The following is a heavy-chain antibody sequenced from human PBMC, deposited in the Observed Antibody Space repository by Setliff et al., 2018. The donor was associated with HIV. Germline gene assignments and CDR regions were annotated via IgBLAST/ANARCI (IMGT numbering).Heavy chain of an antibody. Sequence: ASVKVSCKASGYTFTSYGITWVRQAPGQGLEWMGWISAYNGNTKYAQKFQDRVTMTTDTSTTTAYMELRSLRSADTAVYYCARGDTTDMYYFDYWGQGTLVTVSS. J-gene: IGHJ4*02. CDR2: ISAYNGNT. CDR3: ARGDTTDMYYFDY. V-gene: IGHV1-18*01. D-gene: IGHD1-26*01. CDR1: GYTFTSYG.